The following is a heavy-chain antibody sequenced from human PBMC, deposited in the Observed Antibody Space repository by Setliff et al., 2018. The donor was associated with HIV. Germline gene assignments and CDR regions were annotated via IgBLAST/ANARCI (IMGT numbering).Heavy chain of an antibody. Sequence: GGSLRLSCAASGFTFSNFAMHWVRQVPGKGMEWVAVISYDGSNKYYADSAKGRFTISRDDSKNTLYLQMNSLIPAYAAVYYCASTVKGLGGSWSLDYWGQGTRVTVSS. D-gene: IGHD6-13*01. CDR1: GFTFSNFA. CDR2: ISYDGSNK. J-gene: IGHJ4*02. CDR3: ASTVKGLGGSWSLDY. V-gene: IGHV3-30*04.